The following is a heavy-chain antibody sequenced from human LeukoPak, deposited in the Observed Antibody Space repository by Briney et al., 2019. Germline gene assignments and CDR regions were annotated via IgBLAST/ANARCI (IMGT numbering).Heavy chain of an antibody. CDR2: ISSSSSTI. Sequence: GGSLRLSCAASGFTFSSYSMNWVRQAPGKGLEWVSYISSSSSTIHYADSVKGRFTISRDNAKNSVYLQMNSLRAEDTAVYYCARRGGQGDHVWGTYVYWGQGILVTVSS. V-gene: IGHV3-48*01. CDR3: ARRGGQGDHVWGTYVY. J-gene: IGHJ4*02. CDR1: GFTFSSYS. D-gene: IGHD3-16*01.